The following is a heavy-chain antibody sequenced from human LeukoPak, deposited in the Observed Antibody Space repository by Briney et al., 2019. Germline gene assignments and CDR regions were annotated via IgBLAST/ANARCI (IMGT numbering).Heavy chain of an antibody. D-gene: IGHD2-2*01. CDR2: INPSGGST. J-gene: IGHJ4*02. Sequence: ASVKVSCKASGYTFTSYYMHWVRQAPGQGLEWMGIINPSGGSTSYAQKFQGRVTMTRDTSTSTVYMELSSLRSEDTAVYYCARAQGYCSSTSCRERVRGVRAGSDYWGQGTLVTVSS. CDR3: ARAQGYCSSTSCRERVRGVRAGSDY. V-gene: IGHV1-46*01. CDR1: GYTFTSYY.